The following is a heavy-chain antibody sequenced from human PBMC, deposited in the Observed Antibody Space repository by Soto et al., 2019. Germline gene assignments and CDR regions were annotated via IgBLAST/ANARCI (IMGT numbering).Heavy chain of an antibody. J-gene: IGHJ4*02. Sequence: SVKVSCKASGGTFSSYAISWVRQAPGQGLEWMGGIIPIFGTANYAQKFQGRVTITADKSTSTAYMELSSLRSEDTAVYYCASNGYDILTGYPYYFDYWGQGTLVTVSS. CDR2: IIPIFGTA. CDR3: ASNGYDILTGYPYYFDY. V-gene: IGHV1-69*06. D-gene: IGHD3-9*01. CDR1: GGTFSSYA.